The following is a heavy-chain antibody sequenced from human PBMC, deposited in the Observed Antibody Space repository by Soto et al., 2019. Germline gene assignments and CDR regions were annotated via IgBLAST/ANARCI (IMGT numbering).Heavy chain of an antibody. Sequence: QPGGSLRLSCAASGFTFSSYGMHWVRQAPGKGLEWVAVISYDGSNKYYADSVKGRFTISRDNSKNTLYLQMNSLRAEDTAVYYCAKISLSFVGTALDNWGQGTLVTVSS. V-gene: IGHV3-30*18. CDR2: ISYDGSNK. D-gene: IGHD1-7*01. J-gene: IGHJ4*02. CDR1: GFTFSSYG. CDR3: AKISLSFVGTALDN.